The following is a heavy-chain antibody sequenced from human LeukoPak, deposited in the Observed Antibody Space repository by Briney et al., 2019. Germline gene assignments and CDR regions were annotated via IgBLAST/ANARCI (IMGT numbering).Heavy chain of an antibody. D-gene: IGHD6-19*01. V-gene: IGHV3-30*04. CDR1: GFTFSSYA. J-gene: IGHJ4*02. CDR2: IADDGSNK. CDR3: ASDSYSSGWYPYYFDY. Sequence: PGGSLRLSCAASGFTFSSYAMHWVRQAPGKGLEWVAVIADDGSNKYYADSVKGRFTISRDNAKNSLYLQMNSLRAEDTAVYYCASDSYSSGWYPYYFDYWGQGTLVTVSS.